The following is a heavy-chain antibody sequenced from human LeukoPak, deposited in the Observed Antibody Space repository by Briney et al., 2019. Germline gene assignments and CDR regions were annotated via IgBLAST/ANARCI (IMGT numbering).Heavy chain of an antibody. D-gene: IGHD3-10*01. J-gene: IGHJ3*02. CDR1: GGSISSYY. V-gene: IGHV4-59*01. CDR3: ARTMVRGVRGAFDI. CDR2: IYYSGST. Sequence: PSETLSLTCTASGGSISSYYWSWIRQPPGKGLEWIGYIYYSGSTNYNPSLKSRVTISVDTSKNQFSLKLSSVTAADTAVYYCARTMVRGVRGAFDIWGQGTMVTVSS.